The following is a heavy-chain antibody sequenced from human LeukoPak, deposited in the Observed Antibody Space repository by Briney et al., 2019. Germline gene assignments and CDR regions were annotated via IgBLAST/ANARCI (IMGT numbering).Heavy chain of an antibody. CDR3: ARGGEVGATHFDY. J-gene: IGHJ4*02. CDR2: INHSGST. D-gene: IGHD1-26*01. Sequence: PSQTLSLTCAVYGGSFSGYYWSWIRQPPGKGLEWIGEINHSGSTNYNPSLKSRVTISVDTSKNQFSLKLSSVTAADTAVYYCARGGEVGATHFDYWGQGTLVTVSS. CDR1: GGSFSGYY. V-gene: IGHV4-34*01.